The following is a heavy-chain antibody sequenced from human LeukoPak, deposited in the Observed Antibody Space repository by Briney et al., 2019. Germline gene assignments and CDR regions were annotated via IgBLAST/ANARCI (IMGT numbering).Heavy chain of an antibody. D-gene: IGHD3-3*01. J-gene: IGHJ4*02. CDR1: GGSFSGYY. V-gene: IGHV4-34*01. Sequence: SETLSLTCAVYGGSFSGYYWGWIRQPPGKGLEWIGEINHSGSTNYNPSLKSRVTISVDTSKNQFSLKLSSVTAADTAVYYCARVLPYYDFWSGYYYYFDYWGQGTLVTVSS. CDR3: ARVLPYYDFWSGYYYYFDY. CDR2: INHSGST.